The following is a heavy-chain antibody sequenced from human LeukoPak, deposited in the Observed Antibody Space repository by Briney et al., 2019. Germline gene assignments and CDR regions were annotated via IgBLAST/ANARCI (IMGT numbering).Heavy chain of an antibody. CDR3: ARQSARYDFWSGYYTY. CDR2: IYPGDSDT. D-gene: IGHD3-3*01. V-gene: IGHV5-51*01. J-gene: IGHJ4*02. CDR1: GYTFTSYW. Sequence: GASVKVSCKASGYTFTSYWIGWVRQMPGKGLEWMGIIYPGDSDTRYSPSFQGQVTISADKSISTAYLQWSSLKASDTAMYYCARQSARYDFWSGYYTYWGQGTLATVSS.